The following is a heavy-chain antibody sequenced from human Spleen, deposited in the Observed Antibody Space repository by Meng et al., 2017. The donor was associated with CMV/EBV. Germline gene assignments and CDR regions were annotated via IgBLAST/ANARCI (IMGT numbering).Heavy chain of an antibody. CDR1: GPPLANTKL. CDR3: ARVREHTSLGNYWFDP. J-gene: IGHJ5*02. V-gene: IGHV4-4*02. Sequence: GPPLANTKLWPWVRQTPGTGLEWVGEIDHSGNSNSNPSLKSRLTLSLDTSKNYLSLTMTSVTAEDTAIYYCARVREHTSLGNYWFDPWGQGTLVTVSS. D-gene: IGHD3-16*01. CDR2: IDHSGNS.